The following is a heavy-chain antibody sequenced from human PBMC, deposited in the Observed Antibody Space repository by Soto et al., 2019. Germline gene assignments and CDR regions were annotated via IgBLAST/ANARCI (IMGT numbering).Heavy chain of an antibody. CDR3: AGNYYDTDYYYYYGMDV. V-gene: IGHV1-69*02. D-gene: IGHD3-22*01. CDR1: GGTFSSYT. Sequence: QVQLVQSGAEVKKPGSSVKVSCKASGGTFSSYTISWVRQAPGQGLEWMGRIIPILGIANYAQKFQGRVTINADKSTSTAYMELSSLRSEDTAVYYCAGNYYDTDYYYYYGMDVWGQVTTVTVSS. J-gene: IGHJ6*02. CDR2: IIPILGIA.